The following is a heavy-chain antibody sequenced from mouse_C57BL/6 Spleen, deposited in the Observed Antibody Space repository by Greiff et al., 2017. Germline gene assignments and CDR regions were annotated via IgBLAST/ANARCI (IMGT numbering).Heavy chain of an antibody. CDR3: TMRSSAY. CDR2: IDPETGGT. J-gene: IGHJ3*01. Sequence: QVQLKESGAELVRPGASVTLSCKASGYTFTDYEMHWVKQTPVHGLEWIGAIDPETGGTAYNQKFKGKDILTADKSSSTAYMELRSLTSEDSAVYYCTMRSSAYWGQGTLVTVSA. V-gene: IGHV1-15*01. CDR1: GYTFTDYE.